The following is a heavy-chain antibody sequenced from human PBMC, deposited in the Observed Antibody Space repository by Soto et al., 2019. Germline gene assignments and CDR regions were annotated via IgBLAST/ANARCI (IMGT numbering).Heavy chain of an antibody. J-gene: IGHJ3*02. V-gene: IGHV3-21*01. CDR1: GFTFSDYT. CDR3: ARGITMVGKAAFDI. Sequence: EVQLVESGGGLVKPGGSLRLSCRASGFTFSDYTMNWVRQAPGKGLEWVSSISSSGNYIHYADSVKGRFTISRDNAKNSLYLQMNSRRAEDTAVYYCARGITMVGKAAFDIWGHGTMVTVSS. CDR2: ISSSGNYI. D-gene: IGHD3-10*01.